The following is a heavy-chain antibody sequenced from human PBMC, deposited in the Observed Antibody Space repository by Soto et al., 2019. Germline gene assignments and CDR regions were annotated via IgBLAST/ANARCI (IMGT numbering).Heavy chain of an antibody. CDR3: ARVVRGPDYYYYYYGMDV. Sequence: PSETLSLTCAVSGGSISSSNWWCGVRQPPGKGLEWIGEIYNRGSTNYNPSLKSRVTISVDKSKNKFSLKLSSVTVADTAVYYCARVVRGPDYYYYYYGMDVWGQGTTVTVSS. CDR2: IYNRGST. J-gene: IGHJ6*02. V-gene: IGHV4-4*02. CDR1: GGSISSSNW. D-gene: IGHD3-10*01.